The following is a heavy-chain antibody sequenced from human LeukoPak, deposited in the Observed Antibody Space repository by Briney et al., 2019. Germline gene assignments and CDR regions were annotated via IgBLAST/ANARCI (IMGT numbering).Heavy chain of an antibody. Sequence: GGSLRLSCAASGFTFSSYAMHWVRQAPGKGLEWLAVISYDGTNKYYADSVKGRLTISRDNSKNTLYLQMNSLRDEDTAVYYCARDQGSLPVWFYYYMDVWGSGTTVTVSS. CDR2: ISYDGTNK. J-gene: IGHJ6*03. D-gene: IGHD3-16*01. V-gene: IGHV3-30*01. CDR3: ARDQGSLPVWFYYYMDV. CDR1: GFTFSSYA.